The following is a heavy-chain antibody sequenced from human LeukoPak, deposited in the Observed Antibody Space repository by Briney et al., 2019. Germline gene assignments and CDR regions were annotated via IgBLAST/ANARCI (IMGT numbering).Heavy chain of an antibody. Sequence: SETLSLTCTVSGGSISSSSYYWGWIRQPPGKGLEWIGSIYYSGSTYYNPSLKSRVTISVGTSKNQFSLKLSSVTAADTAVYYCARDLVIAVAAPPGYWGQGTLVTVSS. CDR2: IYYSGST. V-gene: IGHV4-39*07. D-gene: IGHD6-19*01. CDR1: GGSISSSSYY. J-gene: IGHJ4*02. CDR3: ARDLVIAVAAPPGY.